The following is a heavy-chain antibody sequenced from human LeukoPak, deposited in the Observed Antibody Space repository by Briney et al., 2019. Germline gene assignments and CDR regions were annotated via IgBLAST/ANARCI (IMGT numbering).Heavy chain of an antibody. J-gene: IGHJ4*02. CDR3: ASSQWLVPLVG. CDR1: GFTFRTSG. Sequence: GGSLRLSCAASGFTFRTSGMSWVRQAPGKGLEWVSAISGSGVSTYYADSVKGRFTISRDNSKNTLYLQMNSLRAEDTAVYYCASSQWLVPLVGWGQGTLVTVSS. V-gene: IGHV3-23*01. D-gene: IGHD6-19*01. CDR2: ISGSGVST.